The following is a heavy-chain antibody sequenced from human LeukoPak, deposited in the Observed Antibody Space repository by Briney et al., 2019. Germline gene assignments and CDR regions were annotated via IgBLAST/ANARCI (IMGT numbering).Heavy chain of an antibody. J-gene: IGHJ4*02. D-gene: IGHD6-13*01. CDR3: AKDKAGSTAYYFDC. V-gene: IGHV3-23*01. Sequence: GGSLRLSCAASGFTFAGHAMSWVRQAPGEGLEWVSAISGSGGNTYYADSVKGRFTISRDNSRNTLYLQMSSLRAEDTAVYYCAKDKAGSTAYYFDCWGQGTLVTVSS. CDR2: ISGSGGNT. CDR1: GFTFAGHA.